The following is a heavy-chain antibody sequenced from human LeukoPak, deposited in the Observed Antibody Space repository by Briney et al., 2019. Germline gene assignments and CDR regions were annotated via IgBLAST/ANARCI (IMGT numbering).Heavy chain of an antibody. J-gene: IGHJ3*02. CDR3: ARGVAVAGNGAFDI. Sequence: PSETLSLTCTVSGGSISSSSYYWGWIRQPPGKGLEWIGSIYYSGSTYYNPSLKSRVTISVDTSKNQFSLKLSSVTAADTAVYYCARGVAVAGNGAFDIWGQGTMVTVSS. CDR1: GGSISSSSYY. V-gene: IGHV4-39*07. D-gene: IGHD6-19*01. CDR2: IYYSGST.